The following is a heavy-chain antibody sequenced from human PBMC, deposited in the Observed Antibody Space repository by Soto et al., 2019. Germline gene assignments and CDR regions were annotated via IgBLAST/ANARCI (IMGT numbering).Heavy chain of an antibody. D-gene: IGHD3-3*01. CDR1: GGTFSSYA. CDR2: IIPIFGTA. V-gene: IGHV1-69*01. Sequence: QVQLVQSGAEVKKPGSSVKVSCKASGGTFSSYAISWVRQAPGQGLEWMGGIIPIFGTANYAQKFQGRVTITADESTSTAYMELSSLRSEDTAVYYCSIIYRPRLRFLEWLLSYYYYGMYVWGQGTTVTVSS. J-gene: IGHJ6*02. CDR3: SIIYRPRLRFLEWLLSYYYYGMYV.